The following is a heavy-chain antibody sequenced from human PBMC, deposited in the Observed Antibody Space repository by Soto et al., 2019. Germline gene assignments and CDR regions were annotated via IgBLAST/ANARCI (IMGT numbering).Heavy chain of an antibody. CDR2: IYHSGST. Sequence: QLQLQESGSGLVKPSQTLSLTCAVSGGSISSGGYSWSWIRQPPGKGLEWIGYIYHSGSTYYNPSLKSRVTISVDRSKNQFSLKLSSVTAADTAVYYCARARLEHCTNGVCPHFDYWGQGTLVTVSS. CDR3: ARARLEHCTNGVCPHFDY. D-gene: IGHD2-8*01. CDR1: GGSISSGGYS. J-gene: IGHJ4*02. V-gene: IGHV4-30-2*01.